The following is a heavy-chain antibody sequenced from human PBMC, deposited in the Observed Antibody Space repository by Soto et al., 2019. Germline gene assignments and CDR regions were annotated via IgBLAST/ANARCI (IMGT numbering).Heavy chain of an antibody. V-gene: IGHV3-64D*06. Sequence: EVQLVESGGGLVRPGGSLRLSCSASGFAFRAFTMHWVRQAPGRGLEQLGTSTYTGDTPYYADSVKGRFTISRDNSQSTLYLQMSSLRPEDTGVYFCVKDYSHGRFPDYWGQGALVNVSS. J-gene: IGHJ4*02. CDR2: STYTGDTP. CDR1: GFAFRAFT. D-gene: IGHD1-26*01. CDR3: VKDYSHGRFPDY.